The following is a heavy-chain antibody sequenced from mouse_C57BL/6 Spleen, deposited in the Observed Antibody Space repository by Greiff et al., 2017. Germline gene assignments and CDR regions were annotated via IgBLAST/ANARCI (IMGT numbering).Heavy chain of an antibody. CDR2: IYPGDGDT. CDR3: ASDYYGSSYIDY. D-gene: IGHD1-1*01. J-gene: IGHJ2*01. CDR1: GYAFSSSW. Sequence: QVQLQQSGPELVKPGASVKISCKASGYAFSSSWMNWVKQRPGKGLEWIGRIYPGDGDTNYNGKFKGKATLTADKSSSTAYMQLSSLTSEDSAVYFCASDYYGSSYIDYWGQGTTLTVSS. V-gene: IGHV1-82*01.